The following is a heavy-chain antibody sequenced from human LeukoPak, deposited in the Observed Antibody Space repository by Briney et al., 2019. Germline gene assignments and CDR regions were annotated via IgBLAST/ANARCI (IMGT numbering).Heavy chain of an antibody. J-gene: IGHJ4*02. CDR2: ISYDGTIK. CDR3: ARDPDYAGDSWASFDF. Sequence: GGPLRLSCAASGFSFRSHAMHWVRQAPGKGLEWVAFISYDGTIKHYTDALKGRFTISRDNSQGTLYLQMNSLRAEDTAVYYCARDPDYAGDSWASFDFWGQGTLVIVSS. CDR1: GFSFRSHA. D-gene: IGHD4-23*01. V-gene: IGHV3-30*10.